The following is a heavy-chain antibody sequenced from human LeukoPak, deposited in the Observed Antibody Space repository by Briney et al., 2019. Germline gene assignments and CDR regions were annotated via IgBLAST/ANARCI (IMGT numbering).Heavy chain of an antibody. CDR1: GFTFSNYA. Sequence: PGGSLRLSCAASGFTFSNYAMLWARQAPGKGLEWVAVTSYDGSDEYYAGSVKGRFTISRVNSKNTLYLQMSSLRAEDSALYYCARGGPPDYWGQGTLVTVSS. CDR3: ARGGPPDY. J-gene: IGHJ4*02. CDR2: TSYDGSDE. V-gene: IGHV3-30*04. D-gene: IGHD3-16*01.